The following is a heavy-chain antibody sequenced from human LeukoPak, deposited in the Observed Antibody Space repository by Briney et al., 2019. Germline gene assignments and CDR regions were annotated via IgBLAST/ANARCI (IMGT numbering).Heavy chain of an antibody. Sequence: GXGXXWMVIIYPGASDTRYSPSFQGQVTISADKSISTAYLQWSSLKASDTAMYYCARRGDGYKNFDYWGQGTLVTVSS. CDR3: ARRGDGYKNFDY. V-gene: IGHV5-51*01. CDR2: IYPGASDT. J-gene: IGHJ4*02. D-gene: IGHD5-24*01.